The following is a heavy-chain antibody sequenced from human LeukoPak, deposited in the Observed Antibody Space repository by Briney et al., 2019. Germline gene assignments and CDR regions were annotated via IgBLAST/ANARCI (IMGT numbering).Heavy chain of an antibody. CDR3: ARAPIVVVVAGFYYYYGMDV. CDR2: IDPNSGGT. D-gene: IGHD2-15*01. CDR1: GYTFTTYG. Sequence: ASVKVSCKASGYTFTTYGISWVRQAPGQGLEWMGWIDPNSGGTNYAQKFQGWVTMTRDTSISTAYMELSRLRSDDTAVYYCARAPIVVVVAGFYYYYGMDVWGQGTTVTVSS. J-gene: IGHJ6*02. V-gene: IGHV1-2*04.